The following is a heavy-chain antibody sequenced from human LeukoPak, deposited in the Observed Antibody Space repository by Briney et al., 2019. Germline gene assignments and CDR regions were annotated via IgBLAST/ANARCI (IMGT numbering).Heavy chain of an antibody. CDR1: RYTFTTYD. V-gene: IGHV1-8*01. Sequence: APLKVSCKASRYTFTTYDINSGRQATGHELEWRGWMNPNSGNTGYAQKFQGRVTMTRNTSISTAYMELSSLRSEDTAVYYCARPKDSSNGFDGWGQGTMVTVSS. CDR2: MNPNSGNT. CDR3: ARPKDSSNGFDG. D-gene: IGHD2-15*01. J-gene: IGHJ5*02.